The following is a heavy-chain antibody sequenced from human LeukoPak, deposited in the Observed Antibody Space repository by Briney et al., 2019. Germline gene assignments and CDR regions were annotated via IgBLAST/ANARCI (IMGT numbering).Heavy chain of an antibody. CDR3: VKEGSGYYR. J-gene: IGHJ4*02. V-gene: IGHV3-30*18. CDR1: GFTFSSYG. CDR2: ISYDGSNK. D-gene: IGHD3-22*01. Sequence: GGSLRLSRAASGFTFSSYGMHWVRQAPGKGLEWVAIISYDGSNKYYPDSVKGRFTISRDNSKNTLFLQMNSLRAEDTAVYYCVKEGSGYYRWGQGTLVTVSS.